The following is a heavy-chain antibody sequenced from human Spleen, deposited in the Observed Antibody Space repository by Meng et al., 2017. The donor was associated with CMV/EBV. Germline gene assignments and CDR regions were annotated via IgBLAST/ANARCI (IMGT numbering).Heavy chain of an antibody. Sequence: CKASRGTFNSYAISWVRQAAGQGLEWMGGIIPIFGTANYAQKFQGRVTITTDESTSTAYMELSSLRSEDTAVYYCARAFAAAAGFDPWGQGTLVTVSS. CDR2: IIPIFGTA. V-gene: IGHV1-69*05. CDR3: ARAFAAAAGFDP. CDR1: RGTFNSYA. D-gene: IGHD6-13*01. J-gene: IGHJ5*02.